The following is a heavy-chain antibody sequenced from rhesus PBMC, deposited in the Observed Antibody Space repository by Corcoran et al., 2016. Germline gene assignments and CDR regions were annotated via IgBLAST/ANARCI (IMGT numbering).Heavy chain of an antibody. D-gene: IGHD2-39*02. CDR3: ARVIWWGLDS. J-gene: IGHJ6*01. CDR2: IYGGSGST. Sequence: QVQLPASGPGLGKPLAPLSPPCRSSGASTPINSGPWPPTPPGRGREWIGYIYGGSGSTSDNPSLKSRVTSSTDTSKNQFSLKLSAVTAADTAVYYCARVIWWGLDSWGQGVVVTVSS. V-gene: IGHV4-147*01. CDR1: GASTPINS.